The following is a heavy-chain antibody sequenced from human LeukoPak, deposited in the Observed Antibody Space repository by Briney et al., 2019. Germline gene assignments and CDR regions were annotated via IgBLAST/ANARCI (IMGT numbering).Heavy chain of an antibody. CDR1: GYSFTSYW. J-gene: IGHJ4*02. D-gene: IGHD6-19*01. CDR3: ARRDGSGWGSFDY. V-gene: IGHV5-51*01. Sequence: GESLKISCKGSGYSFTSYWIGWVRQMPGKGLEWRGIIYPGDSDIRDSPSFQGQVTISADKSTSTAYLQWSTLEASDTAMYYCARRDGSGWGSFDYWGQGTLVTVSS. CDR2: IYPGDSDI.